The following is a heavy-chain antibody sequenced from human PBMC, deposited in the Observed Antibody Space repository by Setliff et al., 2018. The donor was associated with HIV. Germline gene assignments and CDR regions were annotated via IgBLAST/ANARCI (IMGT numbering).Heavy chain of an antibody. CDR1: GGSISSHY. D-gene: IGHD3-22*01. CDR2: LSYSGST. Sequence: SETLSLTCTVSGGSISSHYWSWIRQPPGRGLEWIGSLSYSGSTHYNPSLKSRVTISVDTSKNQFSLKLSSVTAADTAVYYCARDHDYYDSSKSWGFDYWGQGTLVTVSS. V-gene: IGHV4-59*11. J-gene: IGHJ4*02. CDR3: ARDHDYYDSSKSWGFDY.